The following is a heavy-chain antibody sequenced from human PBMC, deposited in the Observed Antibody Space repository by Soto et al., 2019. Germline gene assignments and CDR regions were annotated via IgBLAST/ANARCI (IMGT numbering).Heavy chain of an antibody. CDR3: ARTFDSSGYYLSYYYYYYGMDV. Sequence: GQSLKISCKASVYSCTSYSISWLRQIPGKGLEWMGMIDPSDSYTNYSPPFQGHVTISADNSIRSAYLQFSILQPSDPALYYSARTFDSSGYYLSYYYYYYGMDVWGRGSTVT. CDR2: IDPSDSYT. J-gene: IGHJ6*02. CDR1: VYSCTSYS. D-gene: IGHD3-22*01. V-gene: IGHV5-10-1*01.